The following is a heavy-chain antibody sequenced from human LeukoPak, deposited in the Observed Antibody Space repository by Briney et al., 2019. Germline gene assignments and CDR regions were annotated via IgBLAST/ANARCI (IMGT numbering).Heavy chain of an antibody. D-gene: IGHD1-14*01. CDR3: ARVPGGTHYYYYGMDV. CDR1: GGTFSSYA. J-gene: IGHJ6*02. CDR2: IIPIFGTA. Sequence: SVKVSCKASGGTFSSYAISWVRQAPGQGLEWMGGIIPIFGTANYAQKFQGRVTITADKSTSTAYMELSSLRSEDTAVYYCARVPGGTHYYYYGMDVWGQGTTATVSS. V-gene: IGHV1-69*06.